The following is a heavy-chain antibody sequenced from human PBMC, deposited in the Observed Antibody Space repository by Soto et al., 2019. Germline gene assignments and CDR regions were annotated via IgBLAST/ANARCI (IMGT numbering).Heavy chain of an antibody. CDR1: GGTFSSYA. J-gene: IGHJ5*02. V-gene: IGHV1-69*13. CDR2: IIPIFGTA. D-gene: IGHD3-10*01. CDR3: ARVRYYGSGSYLVPYNWFDP. Sequence: SVKVSCKASGGTFSSYAISWVRQAPGQGLEWMGGIIPIFGTANYAQEFQGRVTITADESTSTAYMELSSLRSEDTAVYYCARVRYYGSGSYLVPYNWFDPWGQGTLVTVSS.